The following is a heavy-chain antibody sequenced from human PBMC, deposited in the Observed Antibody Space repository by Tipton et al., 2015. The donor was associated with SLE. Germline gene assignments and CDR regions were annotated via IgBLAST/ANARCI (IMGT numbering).Heavy chain of an antibody. D-gene: IGHD6-13*01. CDR2: IYYSGST. CDR1: GGSISSYY. J-gene: IGHJ6*02. CDR3: ARRGALAAAGVYYYYGMDV. Sequence: TLSLTCTVSGGSISSYYWSWIRQPPGKGLEWIGYIYYSGSTDYSPSLKSRVTISVDTSKNQFSLKLNSVTAADTAVYYGARRGALAAAGVYYYYGMDVWGQGATVTVSS. V-gene: IGHV4-59*01.